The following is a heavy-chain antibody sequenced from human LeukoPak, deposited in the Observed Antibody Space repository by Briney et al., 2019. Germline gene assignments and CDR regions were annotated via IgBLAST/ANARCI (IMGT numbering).Heavy chain of an antibody. V-gene: IGHV4-39*07. CDR2: ISYSGRT. CDR1: DGSISSNSYY. J-gene: IGHJ4*02. D-gene: IGHD3-22*01. Sequence: SETLSLTCTVSDGSISSNSYYWGWIRQPPGKGLEWIGSISYSGRTYYNPSLESRVTISVDTSKNQFSLKLSSVTAADTAVYYCARGRGVYYDSSLGTWGQGTLVTVSS. CDR3: ARGRGVYYDSSLGT.